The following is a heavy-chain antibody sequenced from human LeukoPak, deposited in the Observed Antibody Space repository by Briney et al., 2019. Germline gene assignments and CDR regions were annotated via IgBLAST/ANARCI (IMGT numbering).Heavy chain of an antibody. CDR3: ARDLGSYCAGDCYFLFYYGMDV. V-gene: IGHV1-3*01. J-gene: IGHJ6*02. D-gene: IGHD2-21*02. CDR1: GYTFTHYA. Sequence: ASVKVSCKASGYTFTHYAINWVRQAPGQRLEWMGWINAGNGNTKYSQRFQGRVTITRDTSASIVYMELSSLRSEDTAVYYCARDLGSYCAGDCYFLFYYGMDVWGQGTTVTVSS. CDR2: INAGNGNT.